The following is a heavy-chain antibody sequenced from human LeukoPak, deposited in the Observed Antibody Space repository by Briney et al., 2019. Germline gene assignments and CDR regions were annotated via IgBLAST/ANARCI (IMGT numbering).Heavy chain of an antibody. CDR3: ARGGSSSWKHFDY. CDR1: GYTFTGYY. Sequence: ASAKVSCKASGYTFTGYYMHWVRQAPGQGLEWMGWINPNSGGTNYAQKFQGWVTMTRDTSISTAYMELSRLRSDDTAVYYCARGGSSSWKHFDYWGQGTLVTVSS. D-gene: IGHD6-13*01. J-gene: IGHJ4*02. V-gene: IGHV1-2*04. CDR2: INPNSGGT.